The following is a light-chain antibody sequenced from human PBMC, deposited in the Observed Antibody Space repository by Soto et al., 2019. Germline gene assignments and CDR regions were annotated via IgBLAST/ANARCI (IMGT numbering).Light chain of an antibody. CDR3: QSYDSSPNYV. Sequence: NFMLTQPHSVSESPGKTVTISCTRSSGSIVSNYVQWYQQRPGSAPTIVIYDDNQRPSGVPDRFSGSLDSSSNSASLTISGLKTEDEADYYCQSYDSSPNYVFGTGTQLTVL. V-gene: IGLV6-57*04. CDR2: DDN. J-gene: IGLJ1*01. CDR1: SGSIVSNY.